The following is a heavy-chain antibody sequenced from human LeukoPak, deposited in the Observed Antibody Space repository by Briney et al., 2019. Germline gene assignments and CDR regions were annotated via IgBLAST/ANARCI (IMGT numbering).Heavy chain of an antibody. V-gene: IGHV1-69*05. Sequence: ASVKVSCKASGGTFSSYAISWVRQAPGQGLEWMGGIIPIFGAANYAQKFQGRVTITTDESTSTAYMELNSLRAEDTAVYYCAKDRLASYYYYGMDVWGQGTTVTVSS. CDR2: IIPIFGAA. CDR3: AKDRLASYYYYGMDV. D-gene: IGHD6-19*01. J-gene: IGHJ6*02. CDR1: GGTFSSYA.